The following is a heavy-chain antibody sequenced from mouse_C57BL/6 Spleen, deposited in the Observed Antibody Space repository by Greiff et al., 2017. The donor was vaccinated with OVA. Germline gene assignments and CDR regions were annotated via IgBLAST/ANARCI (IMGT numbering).Heavy chain of an antibody. V-gene: IGHV5-12*01. J-gene: IGHJ4*01. CDR1: GFTFSDYY. CDR2: ISNGGGST. D-gene: IGHD2-1*01. CDR3: ARHYGNHYYAMDY. Sequence: EVKLMESGGGLVQPGGSLKLSCAASGFTFSDYYMYWVRQTPEKRLEWVAYISNGGGSTYYPDTVKGRFTISRDNAKNTLYLQMSRLKSEDTAMYYCARHYGNHYYAMDYWGQGTSVTVSS.